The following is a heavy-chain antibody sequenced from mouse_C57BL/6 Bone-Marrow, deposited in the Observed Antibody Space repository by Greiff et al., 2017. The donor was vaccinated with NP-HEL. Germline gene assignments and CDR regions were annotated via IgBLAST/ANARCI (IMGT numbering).Heavy chain of an antibody. CDR2: INPSSGDT. J-gene: IGHJ3*01. D-gene: IGHD2-5*01. Sequence: QVQLQQSGAELARPGASVKMSCKASGYTFTSYTMHWVKQRPGQGLEWIGYINPSSGDTKYNQKFKDKATLTADKSSSTAYMQLSSLTSEDSAVYYCARPLGYCSNVAWFDYWGQGTLVTVSA. CDR1: GYTFTSYT. V-gene: IGHV1-4*01. CDR3: ARPLGYCSNVAWFDY.